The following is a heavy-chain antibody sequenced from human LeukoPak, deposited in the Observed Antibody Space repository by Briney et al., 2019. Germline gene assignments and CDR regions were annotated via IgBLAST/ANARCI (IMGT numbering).Heavy chain of an antibody. Sequence: SETLSLTCTVSGGSISSYYWSWIRQPAGKGLEWIGRIYTSGSTNYNPSLKSRVTISIDTSKNQFSLRLSSVTAADTAVYYCARAGSSSSYYYYYMDVWGKGTTVTVSS. CDR2: IYTSGST. CDR3: ARAGSSSSYYYYYMDV. D-gene: IGHD6-13*01. J-gene: IGHJ6*03. CDR1: GGSISSYY. V-gene: IGHV4-4*07.